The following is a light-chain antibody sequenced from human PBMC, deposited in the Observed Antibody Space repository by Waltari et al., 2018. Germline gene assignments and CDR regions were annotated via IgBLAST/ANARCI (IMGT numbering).Light chain of an antibody. Sequence: QTVVTQEPSFSVSPGGTVTLTCGLSSGSVSYNYYPLWYQQTPGQAPRTLIYSTNTRSSGVSDRFSGSILGNKAALTITGAQANDESDYYCVLYVGGGTWVFGGGTKLTVL. CDR3: VLYVGGGTWV. J-gene: IGLJ3*02. CDR2: STN. V-gene: IGLV8-61*01. CDR1: SGSVSYNYY.